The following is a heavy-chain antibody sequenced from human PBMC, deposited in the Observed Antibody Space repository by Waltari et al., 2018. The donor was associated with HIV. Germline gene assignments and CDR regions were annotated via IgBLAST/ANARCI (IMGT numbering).Heavy chain of an antibody. CDR1: GESFRDYHREPYPSFSDYC. J-gene: IGHJ4*02. Sequence: QVQLQQWGTGLLKPSETLSLTCAVYGESFRDYHREPYPSFSDYCWHWFRQPPGRGLEWIGEISRGGSTNYNPSLKRPVSMSIDTSKKQFSLKLRSVTAADTAVYYCARGVGPDHIWANYPDFWGQGSLVVVSP. CDR3: ARGVGPDHIWANYPDF. D-gene: IGHD3-16*01. V-gene: IGHV4-34*01. CDR2: ISRGGST.